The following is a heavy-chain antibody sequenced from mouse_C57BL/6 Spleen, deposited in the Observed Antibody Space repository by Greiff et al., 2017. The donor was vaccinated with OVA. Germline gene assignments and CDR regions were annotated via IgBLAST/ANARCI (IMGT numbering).Heavy chain of an antibody. J-gene: IGHJ1*03. CDR3: ARGDYYGGYWYFDV. D-gene: IGHD1-1*01. Sequence: QVQLQQSGAELVKPGASVKMSCKASGYTFPTYPIEWMKQNHGKSLEWIGNFHPYNDDTKYNEKFKGKATLTVEKSSSTVYLELSRLTSDDSAVYYCARGDYYGGYWYFDVWGTGTTVTVSS. CDR2: FHPYNDDT. CDR1: GYTFPTYP. V-gene: IGHV1-47*01.